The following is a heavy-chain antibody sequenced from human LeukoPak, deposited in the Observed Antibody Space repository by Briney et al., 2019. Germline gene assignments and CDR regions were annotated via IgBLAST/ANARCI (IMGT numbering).Heavy chain of an antibody. J-gene: IGHJ6*04. CDR1: GGSISSSNYY. CDR2: TYYSGST. V-gene: IGHV4-39*01. CDR3: AREGFSDFVVDV. D-gene: IGHD5/OR15-5a*01. Sequence: PSETLSLTCTVSGGSISSSNYYWGWIRLSPGKGLEWIGSTYYSGSTYYNPSLKSRVTISVDTSMNQFSLKLNSVTAADTAVYYCAREGFSDFVVDVWGKGTTVTVSS.